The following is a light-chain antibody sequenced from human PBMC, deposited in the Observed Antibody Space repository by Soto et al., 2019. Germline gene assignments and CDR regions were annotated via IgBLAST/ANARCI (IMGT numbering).Light chain of an antibody. CDR1: SSDVGDYIY. V-gene: IGLV2-14*01. CDR3: SSYTRSSTLV. Sequence: QSALTQPASVSGSPGQSITISCTGTSSDVGDYIYVSWYQLHPGKAPKLMIYDVSNRPSGVSNRFSGSKSGNTASLTISGLQTEDEADYYCSSYTRSSTLVFGGGTKLTVL. CDR2: DVS. J-gene: IGLJ2*01.